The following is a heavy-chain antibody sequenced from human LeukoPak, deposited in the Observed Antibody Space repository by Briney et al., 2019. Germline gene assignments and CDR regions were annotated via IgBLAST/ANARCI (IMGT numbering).Heavy chain of an antibody. CDR2: IYYTGRT. J-gene: IGHJ4*02. D-gene: IGHD5-12*01. CDR1: GGSISSSSHS. Sequence: SETLSLTCTVSGGSISSSSHSWAWIRQPPGKTLEWTGSIYYTGRTYYNPSLNSRVTMSVDTSRNQFSLKLSSVTAADTAVYYCARDRGLYSGYDLSYFDYWGQGTLVTVSS. CDR3: ARDRGLYSGYDLSYFDY. V-gene: IGHV4-39*02.